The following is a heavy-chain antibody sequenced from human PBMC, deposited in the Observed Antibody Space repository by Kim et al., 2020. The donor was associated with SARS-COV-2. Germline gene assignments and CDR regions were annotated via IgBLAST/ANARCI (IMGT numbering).Heavy chain of an antibody. CDR3: VRDLGFCSGGVCADGY. Sequence: GGSLRLSCEASGFIFSLYWMTWVRQVPGKGLEWVASMKQGGTEKYNVDSVKGRFTISRDNAKNSLFLQINSLRTEDTAIYYCVRDLGFCSGGVCADGYWGQGTLVVVSS. CDR2: MKQGGTEK. J-gene: IGHJ4*02. CDR1: GFIFSLYW. D-gene: IGHD2-8*02. V-gene: IGHV3-7*03.